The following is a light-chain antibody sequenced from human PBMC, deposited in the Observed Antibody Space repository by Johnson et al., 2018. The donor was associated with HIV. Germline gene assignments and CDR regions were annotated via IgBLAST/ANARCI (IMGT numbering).Light chain of an antibody. V-gene: IGLV1-51*01. CDR1: TSNIGNIY. CDR3: EAWDSGLGAHYC. Sequence: QSVLTQPPSVSAAPGQKVSISCSGNTSNIGNIYVSWYQQFPGTAPKVLIYDNNKRPSGIPDRFSGSKSGTSATLGITGLQTGDEADYYCEAWDSGLGAHYCFGTGTQVTVL. CDR2: DNN. J-gene: IGLJ1*01.